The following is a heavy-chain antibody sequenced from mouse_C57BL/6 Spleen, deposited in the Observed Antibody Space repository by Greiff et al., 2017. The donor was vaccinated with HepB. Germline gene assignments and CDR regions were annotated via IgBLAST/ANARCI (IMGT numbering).Heavy chain of an antibody. D-gene: IGHD4-1*01. CDR3: ARETGPYWYFDV. V-gene: IGHV1-82*01. Sequence: QVTLKESGPELVKPGASVKISCKASGYAFSSSWMNWVKQRPGKGLEWIGRIYPGDGDTNYNGKFKGKATLTADKSSSTAYMQLSSLTSEDSAVYFCARETGPYWYFDVWGTGTTVTVSS. CDR1: GYAFSSSW. CDR2: IYPGDGDT. J-gene: IGHJ1*03.